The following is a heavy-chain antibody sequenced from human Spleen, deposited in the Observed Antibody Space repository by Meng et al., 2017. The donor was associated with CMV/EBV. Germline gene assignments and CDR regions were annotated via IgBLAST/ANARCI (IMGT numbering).Heavy chain of an antibody. D-gene: IGHD2-15*01. Sequence: GGSLRLSCAASGFTFSDNYMTWIRQAPGKGLEWVSSISSSSNYIHYADSVKGRFTISRDNAKNSLYLQMNNLRAEDTAVYYCAGAWGGVLLPGDFDYWGRGTLVTVSS. CDR3: AGAWGGVLLPGDFDY. CDR2: ISSSSNYI. CDR1: GFTFSDNY. V-gene: IGHV3-11*06. J-gene: IGHJ4*02.